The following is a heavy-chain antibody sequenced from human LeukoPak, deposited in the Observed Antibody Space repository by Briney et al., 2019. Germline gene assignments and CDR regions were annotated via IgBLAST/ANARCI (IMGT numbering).Heavy chain of an antibody. Sequence: GGSLRLSCAASGFTFSSYNMNWVRQAPGKGLEWVALISYDGSNKYYADSVKGRFIISRDNSKNTLYLQMNSLRAEDTAVYYCAKVGNNWDFDYWGQGTLVTVSS. CDR3: AKVGNNWDFDY. J-gene: IGHJ4*02. D-gene: IGHD1-1*01. V-gene: IGHV3-30*18. CDR1: GFTFSSYN. CDR2: ISYDGSNK.